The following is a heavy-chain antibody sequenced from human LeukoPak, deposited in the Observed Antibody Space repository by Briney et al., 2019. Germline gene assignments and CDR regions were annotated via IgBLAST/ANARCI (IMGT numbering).Heavy chain of an antibody. D-gene: IGHD1-7*01. J-gene: IGHJ4*02. Sequence: PSETLSLTCAVSGYSISSGYYWGWIRQPPGKGLEWIGRIYHSGSTNYNPSLKSRVTISVDTSKNQFSLKLSSVTAADTAVYYCARTYNWNYDYWGQGTLVTVSS. CDR1: GYSISSGYY. CDR2: IYHSGST. CDR3: ARTYNWNYDY. V-gene: IGHV4-38-2*01.